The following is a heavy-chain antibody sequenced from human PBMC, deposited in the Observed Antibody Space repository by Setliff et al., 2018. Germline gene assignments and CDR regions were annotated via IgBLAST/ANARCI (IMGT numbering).Heavy chain of an antibody. V-gene: IGHV4-39*01. Sequence: PSETLSLTCTVSGASISSGGYYWTWIRQPPGKGLEWIGSIYYSGNTYYNPSLKSRVTISVDTSKNQFSLKLSSVTAADTAVYYCVTAASARSRWYDMGWFDPWGQGTLVTVSS. CDR2: IYYSGNT. CDR3: VTAASARSRWYDMGWFDP. J-gene: IGHJ5*02. D-gene: IGHD3-22*01. CDR1: GASISSGGYY.